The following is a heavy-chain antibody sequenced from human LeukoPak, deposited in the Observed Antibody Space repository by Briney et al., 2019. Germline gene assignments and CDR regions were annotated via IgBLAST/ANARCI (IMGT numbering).Heavy chain of an antibody. CDR3: ARGRSGYYSRGGELDY. D-gene: IGHD3-22*01. CDR1: GGSISSGGYS. V-gene: IGHV4-30-2*01. CDR2: IYHSGST. Sequence: PSQTLSLTCAVSGGSISSGGYSWSWIRQPPGKGLEWIGYIYHSGSTYYNPSLKSRVTISVDRSKNQFSLKLSSVTAADTAVYYCARGRSGYYSRGGELDYWGQGTLVTVSS. J-gene: IGHJ4*02.